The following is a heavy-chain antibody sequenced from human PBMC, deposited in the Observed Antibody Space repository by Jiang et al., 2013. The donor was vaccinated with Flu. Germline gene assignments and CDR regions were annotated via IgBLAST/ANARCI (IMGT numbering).Heavy chain of an antibody. V-gene: IGHV7-4-1*02. CDR2: INTNTGNP. Sequence: LQSGSELKKPGASVKISCKSSGYTFTNYPIIWVRQAPGQGLEWVGWINTNTGNPTYAQGLTGRFVFSLDTSVYTAYLQISSLETEDTAVYYCASRPTQWPGPADYWGQGTLVTVSS. CDR1: GYTFTNYP. CDR3: ASRPTQWPGPADY. J-gene: IGHJ4*02. D-gene: IGHD6-19*01.